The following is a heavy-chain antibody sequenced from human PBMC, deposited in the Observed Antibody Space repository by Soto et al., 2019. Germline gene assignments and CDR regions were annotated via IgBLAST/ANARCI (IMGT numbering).Heavy chain of an antibody. V-gene: IGHV5-51*01. CDR3: SRQLSHICDS. CDR1: GYKFGSAW. Sequence: GESLKISCKGVGYKFGSAWIGWVRQMPGKGLEWMGIIKPGTSDIRYSPSCRGNVTISADEAVSTAYLQSSSLKASDTAMYYCSRQLSHICDSWGQGTMVTVSS. CDR2: IKPGTSDI. J-gene: IGHJ4*02. D-gene: IGHD3-3*02.